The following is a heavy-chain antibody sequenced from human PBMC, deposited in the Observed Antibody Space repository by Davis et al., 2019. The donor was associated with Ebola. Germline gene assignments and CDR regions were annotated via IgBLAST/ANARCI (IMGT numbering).Heavy chain of an antibody. D-gene: IGHD3-10*01. CDR2: IIPILGLA. J-gene: IGHJ6*02. Sequence: SVKVSCQASGGTFSSYAISCVRQAPGQGLEWTGRIIPILGLANYAQKFQGRVTITADKSTSTAYMELSSLRSEDTAVYYCARESRSYRSHMDVWGQGTTVTVSS. CDR1: GGTFSSYA. CDR3: ARESRSYRSHMDV. V-gene: IGHV1-69*04.